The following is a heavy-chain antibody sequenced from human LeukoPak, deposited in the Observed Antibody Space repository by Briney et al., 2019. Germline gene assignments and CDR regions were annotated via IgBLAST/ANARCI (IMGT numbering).Heavy chain of an antibody. CDR1: GGSFSGYY. Sequence: SETLSLPCAVYGGSFSGYYWSWIRQPPRKGLEWIGEINHSGSTNYNPSLKSRVTISVDTSKNQFSLKLSSVTAADTAVYYCASTQKYCSSTSCHYSWGQGTLVTVSS. J-gene: IGHJ4*02. CDR3: ASTQKYCSSTSCHYS. V-gene: IGHV4-34*01. D-gene: IGHD2-2*01. CDR2: INHSGST.